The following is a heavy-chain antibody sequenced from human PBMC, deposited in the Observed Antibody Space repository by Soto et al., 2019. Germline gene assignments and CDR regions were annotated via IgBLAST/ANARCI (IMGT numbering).Heavy chain of an antibody. J-gene: IGHJ6*02. Sequence: QVHLVESGGGVVQPGRSLRLSCVDSGFTFDTYGIHWVRQAPGKGLQWVALISYEGSNTYYADSVRGRFTISRDNSKNTLYLQMNTLRPEDTGLYYCARVTPGNNLYYFSGLDFWGQGTSVTVSS. CDR1: GFTFDTYG. CDR2: ISYEGSNT. CDR3: ARVTPGNNLYYFSGLDF. D-gene: IGHD1-1*01. V-gene: IGHV3-30-3*01.